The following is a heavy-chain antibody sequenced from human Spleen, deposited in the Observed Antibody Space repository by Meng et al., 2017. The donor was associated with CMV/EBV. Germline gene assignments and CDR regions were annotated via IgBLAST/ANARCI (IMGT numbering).Heavy chain of an antibody. CDR3: ARVLATTRPGSPLEH. V-gene: IGHV1-2*02. CDR2: INPNSGGT. CDR1: GDTFTGYY. Sequence: SGDTFTGYYMHWVRQAPGQGLEWMGWINPNSGGTNYAQKFQFRVIMTRDTSISTAYMELTSLRSDDTAVYYCARVLATTRPGSPLEHWGQGTLVTVSS. J-gene: IGHJ1*01. D-gene: IGHD6-6*01.